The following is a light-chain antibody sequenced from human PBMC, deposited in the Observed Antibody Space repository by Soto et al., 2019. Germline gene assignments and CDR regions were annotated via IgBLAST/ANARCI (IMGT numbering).Light chain of an antibody. Sequence: EIVLTQSPATLSLSPGERATLSCRASQSVGTFFAWYQQKPGQAPRLLIYDASNRATGIPARFSGSGSGTDFTLTISSLEPEDFAVYYCQQRSNWPPITFGQGTRLEI. CDR3: QQRSNWPPIT. CDR1: QSVGTF. CDR2: DAS. V-gene: IGKV3-11*01. J-gene: IGKJ5*01.